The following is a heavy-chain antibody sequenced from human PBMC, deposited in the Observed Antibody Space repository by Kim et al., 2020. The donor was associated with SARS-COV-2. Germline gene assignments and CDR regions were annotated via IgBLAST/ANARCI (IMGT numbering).Heavy chain of an antibody. CDR3: AREGRYSGYDFVDY. V-gene: IGHV3-33*01. Sequence: ADSVKGRFTISRDNSKNTLYLQMNSLRAEGTAVYYCAREGRYSGYDFVDYWGQGTLVTVSS. D-gene: IGHD5-12*01. J-gene: IGHJ4*02.